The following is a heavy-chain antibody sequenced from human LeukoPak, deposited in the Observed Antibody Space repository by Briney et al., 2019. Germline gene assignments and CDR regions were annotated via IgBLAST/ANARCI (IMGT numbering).Heavy chain of an antibody. CDR2: IKQDGSEK. V-gene: IGHV3-7*03. J-gene: IGHJ4*02. CDR3: ARDNPPDY. CDR1: GFTFSSSW. Sequence: GGSLRLPCVASGFTFSSSWMSWVRQASGKGLEWVANIKQDGSEKSYVESVRGRFTISRDNAKNSLYLQLNSLRAEDTALYYCARDNPPDYWGQGTLVTVSS.